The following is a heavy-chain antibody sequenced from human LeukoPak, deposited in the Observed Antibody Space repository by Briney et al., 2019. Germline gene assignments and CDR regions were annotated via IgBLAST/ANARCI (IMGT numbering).Heavy chain of an antibody. V-gene: IGHV3-48*02. CDR3: ARAFDY. Sequence: GGSLRLSCAASGFTFSNAWMNWVRQAPGKGLEWVSYISSSSNTMYYADSVKGRFTISRDNAKNSLYLQMNSLRDEDTAVYYRARAFDYWGQGTLVAVSS. J-gene: IGHJ4*02. CDR2: ISSSSNTM. CDR1: GFTFSNAW.